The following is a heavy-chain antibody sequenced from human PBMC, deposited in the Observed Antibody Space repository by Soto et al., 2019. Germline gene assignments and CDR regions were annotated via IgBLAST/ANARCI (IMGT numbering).Heavy chain of an antibody. CDR3: ARRYYDSSGPYGMDV. Sequence: SSVKVSCKASGYTFTSYGISWVRQAPGQGLEWMGWISAYNGNTNYAQKLQGRVTMTTDTYTSTAYMELRSLRSDDTAVYYCARRYYDSSGPYGMDVWGQGTTVTVS. CDR2: ISAYNGNT. V-gene: IGHV1-18*04. D-gene: IGHD3-22*01. J-gene: IGHJ6*02. CDR1: GYTFTSYG.